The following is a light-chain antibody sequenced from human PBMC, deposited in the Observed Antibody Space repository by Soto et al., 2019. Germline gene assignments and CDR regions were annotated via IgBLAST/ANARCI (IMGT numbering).Light chain of an antibody. Sequence: EIVLTQSPGTLSLSPGERATLSCRASQSVSSSYLAWYQQKPGQAPRLLIYGASSRATGNRFSGSGSGTDFTLTISRLEPEDFAVYYCQQYDSSPLTFGGGTKVEIK. CDR3: QQYDSSPLT. CDR1: QSVSSSY. V-gene: IGKV3-20*01. J-gene: IGKJ4*01. CDR2: GAS.